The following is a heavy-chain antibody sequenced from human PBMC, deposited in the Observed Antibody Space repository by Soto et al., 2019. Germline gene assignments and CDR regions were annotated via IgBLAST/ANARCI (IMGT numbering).Heavy chain of an antibody. D-gene: IGHD6-19*01. CDR2: IYYSGST. Sequence: PSETLSLTCTVSGGSISSSSYYWGWIRQPPGKGLEWIGSIYYSGSTYYNPSLKSRVTISVDTSKNQFSLNLSSVTAADTAVYYCLSARFDYWGQGTLVTVSS. V-gene: IGHV4-39*01. CDR3: LSARFDY. CDR1: GGSISSSSYY. J-gene: IGHJ4*02.